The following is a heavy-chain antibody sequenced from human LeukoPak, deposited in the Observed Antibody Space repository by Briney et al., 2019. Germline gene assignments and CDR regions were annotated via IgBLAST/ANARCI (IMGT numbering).Heavy chain of an antibody. Sequence: GGSLRLSCAASGFTFSSYAMSWVRQAPGKGLEWVAVISYDGSNKYYADSVKGRFTISRDNAKNSLYLQMNSLRDEDTAVYYCARGSGWIFDYWGQGTLVTVSS. CDR1: GFTFSSYA. CDR3: ARGSGWIFDY. V-gene: IGHV3-30*03. J-gene: IGHJ4*02. CDR2: ISYDGSNK. D-gene: IGHD6-19*01.